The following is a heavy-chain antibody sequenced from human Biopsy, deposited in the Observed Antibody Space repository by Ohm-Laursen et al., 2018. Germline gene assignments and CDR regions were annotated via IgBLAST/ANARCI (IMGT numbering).Heavy chain of an antibody. D-gene: IGHD2/OR15-2a*01. CDR2: IYYSGST. V-gene: IGHV4-59*07. CDR1: GGSISSDY. Sequence: SDTLSLTCTVSGGSISSDYWSWIWQTPGKGLEWIGYIYYSGSTNYNPSLKSRVTISVDTSKNQFSLRLNSVTAADTAVYYCARATNSTGWPYYYFYVMDVWGQGTTVTVSS. J-gene: IGHJ6*02. CDR3: ARATNSTGWPYYYFYVMDV.